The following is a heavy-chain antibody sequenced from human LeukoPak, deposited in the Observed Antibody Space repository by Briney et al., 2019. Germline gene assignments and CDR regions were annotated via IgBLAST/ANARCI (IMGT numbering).Heavy chain of an antibody. V-gene: IGHV3-23*01. D-gene: IGHD2-15*01. CDR2: ISGSGGST. J-gene: IGHJ4*02. CDR3: AKIARDIVVVVAATAFDY. Sequence: GGSLRLSCAASGFTFSSYGMSWVRQAPGKGLEWVSAISGSGGSTYYADSVKGRFTISRDNSKNTLYLQMNSLRAEDTAVYYCAKIARDIVVVVAATAFDYWGQGTLVTVSS. CDR1: GFTFSSYG.